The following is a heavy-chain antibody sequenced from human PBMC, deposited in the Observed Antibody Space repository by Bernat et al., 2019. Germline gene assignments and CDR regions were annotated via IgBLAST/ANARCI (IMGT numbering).Heavy chain of an antibody. J-gene: IGHJ4*02. D-gene: IGHD4-17*01. CDR1: GGTFSSYA. Sequence: GSSVKVSCKASGGTFSSYAISWVRQAPGQGLEWMGGIIPIFGTANYAQKFQGRVTITADESTSTAYMELSSLRSEDTAVYYCALRRWEDYGDYIFDYWGQGTLVTVSS. V-gene: IGHV1-69*01. CDR2: IIPIFGTA. CDR3: ALRRWEDYGDYIFDY.